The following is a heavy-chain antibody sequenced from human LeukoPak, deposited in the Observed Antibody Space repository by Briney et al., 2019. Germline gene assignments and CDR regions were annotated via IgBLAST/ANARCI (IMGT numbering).Heavy chain of an antibody. CDR3: ARDPRKPAAIDY. V-gene: IGHV3-21*04. Sequence: PGGSLRLSCAASGFAFSSYSMNWVRQAPGKGLEWVSSISSSTSYIYYADSVKGRFTISRDNAKKSLYLQMNSLRAEDTAVYYCARDPRKPAAIDYWGQGALVTVSS. D-gene: IGHD2-2*02. CDR1: GFAFSSYS. J-gene: IGHJ4*02. CDR2: ISSSTSYI.